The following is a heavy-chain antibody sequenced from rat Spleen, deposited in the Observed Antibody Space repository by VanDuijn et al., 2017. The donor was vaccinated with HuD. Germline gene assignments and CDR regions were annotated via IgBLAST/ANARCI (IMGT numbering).Heavy chain of an antibody. D-gene: IGHD4-3*01. CDR3: ARHNSGYGVMDA. CDR1: GFTFSDYY. CDR2: IIYDGSGT. V-gene: IGHV5-7*01. J-gene: IGHJ4*01. Sequence: EVQLVESGGGLVQPGRSLKLSCAASGFTFSDYYMAWVRQAPTKGLEWVATIIYDGSGTYYRDSVRGRFTISRDNAKSTLYLQMDNVRSEDTATFYCARHNSGYGVMDAWGQGASVTVSS.